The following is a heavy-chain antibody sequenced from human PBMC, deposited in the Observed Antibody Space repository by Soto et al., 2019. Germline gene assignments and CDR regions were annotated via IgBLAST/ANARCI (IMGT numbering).Heavy chain of an antibody. V-gene: IGHV1-69*01. CDR2: IIPIFGTA. Sequence: QVQLVQSGAEAKKPGSSVKVSCKASGGTFSSYAISWVRQAPGQGLEWMGGIIPIFGTANYAQKFQGRVTITADESTSTAYMELSSLRSEDTAVYYCARGPFRYYYDSSGYFGYWGQGTLVTVSS. J-gene: IGHJ4*02. CDR1: GGTFSSYA. CDR3: ARGPFRYYYDSSGYFGY. D-gene: IGHD3-22*01.